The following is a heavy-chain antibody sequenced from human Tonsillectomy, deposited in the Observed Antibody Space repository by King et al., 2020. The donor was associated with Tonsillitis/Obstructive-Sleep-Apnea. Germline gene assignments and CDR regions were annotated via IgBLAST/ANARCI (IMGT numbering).Heavy chain of an antibody. CDR1: GGSISSYY. CDR3: ARGRGGTTTLHWYFDL. D-gene: IGHD1-1*01. V-gene: IGHV4-59*01. J-gene: IGHJ2*01. CDR2: IYYSGST. Sequence: QLQESGPGLVKPSETLSLTCTVSGGSISSYYWSWIRQPPGKGLEWIGYIYYSGSTNYNPSLKSRVTISVDTSKNQFSLKLSSVTAADTAVYYCARGRGGTTTLHWYFDLWGRGTLVTVSS.